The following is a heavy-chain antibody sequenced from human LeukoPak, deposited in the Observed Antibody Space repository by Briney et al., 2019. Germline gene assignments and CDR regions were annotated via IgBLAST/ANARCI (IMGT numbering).Heavy chain of an antibody. CDR2: ISGSGGST. V-gene: IGHV3-23*01. D-gene: IGHD3-22*01. CDR3: AKDRKTYYYDSSGSHNWFDP. Sequence: PGGSLRLSCAASGFTFSSYAMSWVRQAPGRGLEWVSAISGSGGSTYYADSVKGRFTISRDNFKNTLYLQMNSLRAEDTAVYYCAKDRKTYYYDSSGSHNWFDPWGQGTLVTVSS. J-gene: IGHJ5*02. CDR1: GFTFSSYA.